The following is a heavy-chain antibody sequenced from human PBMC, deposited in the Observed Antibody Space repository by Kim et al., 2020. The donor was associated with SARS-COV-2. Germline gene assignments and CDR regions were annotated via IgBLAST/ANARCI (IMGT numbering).Heavy chain of an antibody. V-gene: IGHV4-39*01. CDR3: ATHCSGGDCYGWVWFDP. CDR2: IYYTGNT. Sequence: SETLSLTCTVSGDSISGSTYYWGWIRQPPGKGLEWIGSIYYTGNTYYNPSLKSRVTIVVDTSKNQFSLNLNSVTAADSAVYYCATHCSGGDCYGWVWFDPWGQVYLVTVSS. D-gene: IGHD2-15*01. J-gene: IGHJ5*02. CDR1: GDSISGSTYY.